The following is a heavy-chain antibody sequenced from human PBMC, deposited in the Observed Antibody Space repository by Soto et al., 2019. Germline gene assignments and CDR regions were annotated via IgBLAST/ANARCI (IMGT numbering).Heavy chain of an antibody. J-gene: IGHJ4*02. CDR2: INHSGST. Sequence: SETLSLTCAVYGGSFSGYYWSWIRQPPGKGLEWIGEINHSGSTNYNPSLKSRVTISVDTSKNQFSLKLSSVTAADTAVYYCARATPYGDYTYYYFDYWGQGTLVTVSS. CDR1: GGSFSGYY. D-gene: IGHD4-17*01. V-gene: IGHV4-34*01. CDR3: ARATPYGDYTYYYFDY.